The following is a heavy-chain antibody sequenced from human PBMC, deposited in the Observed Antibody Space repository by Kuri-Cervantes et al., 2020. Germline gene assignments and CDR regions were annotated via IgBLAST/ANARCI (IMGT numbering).Heavy chain of an antibody. V-gene: IGHV3-9*01. Sequence: SLKISCAASGFTFDAYSMHWVRQAPGKGLEWVSGISWNSGSIGYADSVKGRFTISRDNAKNSLYLQMNSLRAEDTAVYYCARDPSLYSSSWFFDFWGQGTLVTVSS. CDR1: GFTFDAYS. J-gene: IGHJ4*02. D-gene: IGHD6-13*01. CDR3: ARDPSLYSSSWFFDF. CDR2: ISWNSGSI.